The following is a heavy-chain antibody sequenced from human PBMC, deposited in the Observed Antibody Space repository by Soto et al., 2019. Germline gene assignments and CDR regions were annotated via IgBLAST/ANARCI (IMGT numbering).Heavy chain of an antibody. D-gene: IGHD3-16*02. CDR1: GYTFTSYG. Sequence: ASVKVSCKASGYTFTSYGISWVRQAPGQGLEWMGWISAYNGNTNYAQKLQGRVTMTTDTSTSTAYMELRSLRSDDTAVYYCARKYIWGSYRYTYFDYWGQGTLVTVSS. CDR2: ISAYNGNT. J-gene: IGHJ4*02. CDR3: ARKYIWGSYRYTYFDY. V-gene: IGHV1-18*01.